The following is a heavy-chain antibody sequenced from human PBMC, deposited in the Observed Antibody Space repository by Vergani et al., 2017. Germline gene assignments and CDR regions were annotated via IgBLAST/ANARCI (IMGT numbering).Heavy chain of an antibody. CDR3: AGVPDYGDDYWDFDL. CDR2: IYYSGST. Sequence: QVQLQESGPGLVKPSETLSLTCTVSGGSISSYYWSWIRQPPGKGLEWIGYIYYSGSTNYNPSLKSRVTISVDTSKNQYSLKLSSVTAADTAVYYCAGVPDYGDDYWDFDLWGRGTLVTVSS. V-gene: IGHV4-59*01. CDR1: GGSISSYY. J-gene: IGHJ2*01. D-gene: IGHD4-17*01.